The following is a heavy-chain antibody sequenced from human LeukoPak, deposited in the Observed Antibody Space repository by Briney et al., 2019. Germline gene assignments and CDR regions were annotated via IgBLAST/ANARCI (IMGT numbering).Heavy chain of an antibody. CDR3: ARDPNYDILNGYYLDAFDT. CDR1: GYTFTSYG. J-gene: IGHJ3*02. D-gene: IGHD3-9*01. Sequence: GASVKVSCKASGYTFTSYGISWVRQAPGQGLEWMGWISAYNGNTNYAQKLQGRVTMTTDTSTSTAYMELRSLRSDDTAVYYCARDPNYDILNGYYLDAFDTWGQGTMVTVSS. CDR2: ISAYNGNT. V-gene: IGHV1-18*01.